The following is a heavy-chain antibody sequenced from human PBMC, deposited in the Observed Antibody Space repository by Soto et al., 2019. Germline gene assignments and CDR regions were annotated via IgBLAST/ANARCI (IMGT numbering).Heavy chain of an antibody. CDR2: IYYSGST. V-gene: IGHV4-39*01. Sequence: SXTLSLTCTVSGGSMSSSSYYWCWIRQPPGKGLEWIGSIYYSGSTYYNPSLKSRVTISVDTSKNQFSLKLSSVTAADTAVYYCARLRGIAVAGRGGYFDYWSQGALVTVSS. D-gene: IGHD6-19*01. CDR3: ARLRGIAVAGRGGYFDY. CDR1: GGSMSSSSYY. J-gene: IGHJ4*02.